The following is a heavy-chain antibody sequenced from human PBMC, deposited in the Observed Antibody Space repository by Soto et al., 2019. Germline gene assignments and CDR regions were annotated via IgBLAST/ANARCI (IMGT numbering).Heavy chain of an antibody. Sequence: EVQLVESGGGLVQPGGSLRLSCVASGFTFSSSEMYWVRQAPGKGLEWVSYIHPAGQPIFFADSVKGRFTISRDNAKKSVYLQMNRLSAEDTAVYYCARRGSTWGQGTMVTVSS. V-gene: IGHV3-48*03. D-gene: IGHD2-2*01. J-gene: IGHJ3*01. CDR3: ARRGST. CDR2: IHPAGQPI. CDR1: GFTFSSSE.